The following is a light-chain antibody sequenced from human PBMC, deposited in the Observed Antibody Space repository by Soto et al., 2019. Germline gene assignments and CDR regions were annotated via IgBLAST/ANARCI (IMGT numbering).Light chain of an antibody. J-gene: IGLJ1*01. CDR1: SGDIGSYTL. CDR3: CSYAGGLTSAGYV. V-gene: IGLV2-23*01. Sequence: QSALTQPASVSGSPGQSITISCTGTSGDIGSYTLVSWYQQHPGEAPKLIIYEGSKRPSGVSNRFSGSKSVNTASLTISGLRAEDEADYYCCSYAGGLTSAGYVFGTATKLTVL. CDR2: EGS.